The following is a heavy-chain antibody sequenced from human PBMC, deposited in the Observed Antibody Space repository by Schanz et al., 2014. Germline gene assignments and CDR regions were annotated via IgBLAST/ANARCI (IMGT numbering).Heavy chain of an antibody. CDR1: GFTFSSYT. CDR2: ISSGGRNI. CDR3: ARGRTFDY. Sequence: EVQLLESGGGLVQPRGSLRLSCAASGFTFSSYTMNWVRQAPGKGLEWVSSISSGGRNISYADSLKGRFTISRDNSKSTLYLQVNSLRPEDTAVYYCARGRTFDYWGQGTLVTVSS. J-gene: IGHJ4*02. V-gene: IGHV3-23*01.